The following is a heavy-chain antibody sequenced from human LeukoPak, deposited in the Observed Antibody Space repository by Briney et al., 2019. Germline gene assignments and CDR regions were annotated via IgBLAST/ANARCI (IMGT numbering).Heavy chain of an antibody. CDR3: ARDNSGGNSGMDY. CDR1: GFTFGSYT. CDR2: ISTSSSAS. Sequence: SGGSLRLSCAASGFTFGSYTMNRVRQAPGKGLECGSYISTSSSASYYADSVKGRFIISRDNARNSLYLQMNSLRDEDTAVYYCARDNSGGNSGMDYWGQETLVAVSS. V-gene: IGHV3-48*02. J-gene: IGHJ4*02. D-gene: IGHD4-23*01.